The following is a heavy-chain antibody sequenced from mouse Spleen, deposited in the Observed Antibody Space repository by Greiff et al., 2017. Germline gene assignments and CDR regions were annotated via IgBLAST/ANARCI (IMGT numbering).Heavy chain of an antibody. CDR2: IHPNSGST. V-gene: IGHV1-64*01. J-gene: IGHJ4*01. D-gene: IGHD3-1*01. CDR3: ARSSSGSYAMDY. Sequence: QVQLQQSGAELVKPGASVKLSCKASGYTFTSYWMHWVKQRPGQGLEWIGMIHPNSGSTNYNEKFKSKATLTVDKSSSTAYMQLSSLTSEDSAVYYCARSSSGSYAMDYWGQGTSVTVSS. CDR1: GYTFTSYW.